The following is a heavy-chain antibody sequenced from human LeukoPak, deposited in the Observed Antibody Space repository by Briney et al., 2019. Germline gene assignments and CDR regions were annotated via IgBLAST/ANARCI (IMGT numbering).Heavy chain of an antibody. J-gene: IGHJ4*02. V-gene: IGHV3-49*04. CDR1: GFTFGDYA. CDR2: IRSKAYGGTT. CDR3: TRLYSSGWGHDY. D-gene: IGHD6-19*01. Sequence: GGSLRLSCTASGFTFGDYAMSWVRQAPGKGLEWVGFIRSKAYGGTTEYAASVKGRFTISRDDSKSIAYLRMNSLKTEDTAVYYCTRLYSSGWGHDYWGQGTLVTVSS.